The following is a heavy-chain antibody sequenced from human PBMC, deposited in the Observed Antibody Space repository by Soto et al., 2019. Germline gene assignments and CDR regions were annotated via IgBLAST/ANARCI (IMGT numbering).Heavy chain of an antibody. CDR3: ARAVTWCLDV. Sequence: EVQLVESGGVLVQPGGSLRLSCAASGFTFSLYSMSWVRQAPGKGLELVSYISRSSTGIHYADSVKGRFTISRDDATNSMHLQMNSLRDGDTAVSYCARAVTWCLDVWGQVTTVSISS. J-gene: IGHJ6*02. CDR2: ISRSSTGI. CDR1: GFTFSLYS. V-gene: IGHV3-48*02. D-gene: IGHD2-8*01.